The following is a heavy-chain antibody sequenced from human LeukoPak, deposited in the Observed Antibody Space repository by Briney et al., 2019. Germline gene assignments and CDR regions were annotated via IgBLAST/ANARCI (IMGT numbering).Heavy chain of an antibody. D-gene: IGHD2-8*01. CDR2: IYTSGST. J-gene: IGHJ5*02. V-gene: IGHV4-4*07. CDR1: GGSISSYY. CDR3: ASGTFYCTNGVCYTWFDP. Sequence: SETLSLTCTVSGGSISSYYWSWIRQPAGKGLEWIGRIYTSGSTNYNPPLKSRVTMSVDTSKNQFSLKLSSVTAADTAVYYCASGTFYCTNGVCYTWFDPWGQGTLVTVSS.